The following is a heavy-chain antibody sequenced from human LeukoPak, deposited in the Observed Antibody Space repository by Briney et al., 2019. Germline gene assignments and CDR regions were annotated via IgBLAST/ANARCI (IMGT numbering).Heavy chain of an antibody. J-gene: IGHJ4*02. CDR1: GFTVSSNY. V-gene: IGHV3-53*05. Sequence: GGSLRLSCAASGFTVSSNYMSWVRQAPGKGLEWVSVIYSGGSTYYADSAKGRFTISRDNSKNTLYLQMNSLRAEDTAVYYCAKDRVAVAGTPYFDYWGQGTLVTVSS. D-gene: IGHD6-19*01. CDR2: IYSGGST. CDR3: AKDRVAVAGTPYFDY.